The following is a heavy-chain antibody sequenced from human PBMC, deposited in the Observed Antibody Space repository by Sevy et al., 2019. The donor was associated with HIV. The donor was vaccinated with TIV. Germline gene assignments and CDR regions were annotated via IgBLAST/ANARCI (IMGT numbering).Heavy chain of an antibody. V-gene: IGHV4-59*11. CDR1: GGSITSLY. Sequence: SETLSLTCTVSGGSITSLYWNWIRQPPGKGLEWIANIYYNGHINYNPSLKSRFTLSFDTSKNQFSLGLSSVTAADTAMYYCAGENAWGRGYSWGQGTLVTVSS. J-gene: IGHJ4*02. CDR2: IYYNGHI. D-gene: IGHD1-26*01. CDR3: AGENAWGRGYS.